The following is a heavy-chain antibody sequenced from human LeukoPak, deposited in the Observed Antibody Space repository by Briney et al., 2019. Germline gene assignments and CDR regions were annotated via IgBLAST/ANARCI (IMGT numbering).Heavy chain of an antibody. CDR2: IFGSGGSA. CDR3: GKTTTGYSSGRNPAWPVDY. D-gene: IGHD6-19*01. V-gene: IGHV3-23*01. Sequence: GGSLRLSCTASGFTFSSYAMYWVRQAPGKGLGWVSGIFGSGGSAHYAASVKGRFTISRDNSQNTVYLQMNSLRAEDTAVYYCGKTTTGYSSGRNPAWPVDYWGQGTLVTVSS. CDR1: GFTFSSYA. J-gene: IGHJ4*02.